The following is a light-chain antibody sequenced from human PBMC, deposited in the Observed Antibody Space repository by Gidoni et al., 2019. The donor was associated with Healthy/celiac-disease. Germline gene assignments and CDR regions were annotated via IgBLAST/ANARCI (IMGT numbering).Light chain of an antibody. V-gene: IGKV1-39*01. J-gene: IGKJ4*01. Sequence: DIQMIQSPSSLSASVGDRVTITCRASQSISSYFNWYQQKPGKAPKLLIYAASSLHSGVPSRFSGSGSGTDFTLTISSLQPEDFATYYCQQSYSTLLLTFGGGTKVEIK. CDR1: QSISSY. CDR3: QQSYSTLLLT. CDR2: AAS.